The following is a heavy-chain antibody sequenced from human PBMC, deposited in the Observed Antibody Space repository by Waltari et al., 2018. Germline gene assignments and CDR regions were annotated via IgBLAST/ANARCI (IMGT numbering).Heavy chain of an antibody. J-gene: IGHJ5*02. CDR2: IYSAGYT. CDR1: GDSINTSPPY. D-gene: IGHD1-26*01. CDR3: ARVSGGYPVGWIDP. V-gene: IGHV4-39*07. Sequence: QVQLQESGPGLVKPSETLSLTCSVSGDSINTSPPYWGWIRQPPGKGLEWIGNIYSAGYTYYDPSLKSRLTIAVDTSKNQFSLKMSSVTAADTAIYYCARVSGGYPVGWIDPWGQGTLVTVSS.